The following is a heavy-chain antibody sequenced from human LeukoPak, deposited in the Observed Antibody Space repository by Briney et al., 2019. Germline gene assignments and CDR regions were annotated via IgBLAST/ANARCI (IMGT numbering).Heavy chain of an antibody. CDR2: INSDGSYT. Sequence: GRSLRLSCVASGFSFSNYWMYWGRQAPGKGLVWVSRINSDGSYTDYADSAKGRFTISRDNAKDTLYLQMNSLRADDTAVYYCARADNWQSGGAWGQGTLVTVSS. CDR3: ARADNWQSGGA. CDR1: GFSFSNYW. V-gene: IGHV3-74*01. J-gene: IGHJ5*02. D-gene: IGHD1-1*01.